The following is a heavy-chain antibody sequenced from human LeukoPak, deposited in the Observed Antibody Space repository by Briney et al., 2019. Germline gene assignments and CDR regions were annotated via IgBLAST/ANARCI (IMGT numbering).Heavy chain of an antibody. CDR1: GGSISSYY. J-gene: IGHJ4*02. CDR2: IYTSGST. V-gene: IGHV4-4*07. D-gene: IGHD2-2*01. Sequence: SETLSLTCTVSGGSISSYYWSWIRQPAGMGLEWIGRIYTSGSTNYNPSLKSRVAMSVDTSKNQFSLKLSSVTAADTAVYYCARDPVRYCSSTSCSHFDYWGQGTLVTVSS. CDR3: ARDPVRYCSSTSCSHFDY.